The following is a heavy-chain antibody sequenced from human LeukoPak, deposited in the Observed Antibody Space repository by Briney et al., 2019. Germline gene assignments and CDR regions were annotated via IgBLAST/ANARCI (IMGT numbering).Heavy chain of an antibody. CDR3: ARVGSSALNDAFDI. J-gene: IGHJ3*02. CDR1: GASISSYY. V-gene: IGHV4-59*01. Sequence: SETLSLTCTVSGASISSYYWSWIRQPPGKGLEWIGYIYYSGSTNYNPSLKSRVTISVDTSKNQFSLKLSSVTAADTAVYYCARVGSSALNDAFDIWGQGTMVTVSS. CDR2: IYYSGST. D-gene: IGHD6-6*01.